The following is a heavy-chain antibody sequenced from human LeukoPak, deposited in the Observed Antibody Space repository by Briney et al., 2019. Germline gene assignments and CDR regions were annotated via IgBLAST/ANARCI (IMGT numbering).Heavy chain of an antibody. V-gene: IGHV3-7*01. CDR1: GFSFSSYC. Sequence: GGSLRLSCAASGFSFSSYCMSWVRQAPGKGLEWVANINQDGREKYYVDSVKGRFTISRDNAKNSLYLQMNSLRAEDTAVYYCARDPGQLSIAAAGSDYWGQGTLVTVSS. CDR3: ARDPGQLSIAAAGSDY. CDR2: INQDGREK. D-gene: IGHD6-13*01. J-gene: IGHJ4*02.